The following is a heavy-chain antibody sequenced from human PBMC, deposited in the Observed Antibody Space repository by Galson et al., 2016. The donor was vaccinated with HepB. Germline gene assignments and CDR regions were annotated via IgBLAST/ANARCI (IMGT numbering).Heavy chain of an antibody. Sequence: QSGAEVKKPGESLKISCKTSGYSFTNYWIGWVRQKPGKGLEWMGIIYPGDSDTRYSQSFQGQVTISADKSISTAYLQWSSLKASDTAMYYCARHEGYCCNTSCPYSYYYGMDVWGQGTTVTVSS. CDR3: ARHEGYCCNTSCPYSYYYGMDV. CDR2: IYPGDSDT. CDR1: GYSFTNYW. V-gene: IGHV5-51*01. D-gene: IGHD2-2*01. J-gene: IGHJ6*02.